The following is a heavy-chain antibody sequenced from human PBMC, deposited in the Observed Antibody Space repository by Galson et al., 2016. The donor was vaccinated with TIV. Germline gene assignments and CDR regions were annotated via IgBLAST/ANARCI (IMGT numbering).Heavy chain of an antibody. CDR1: GYTFTNSE. V-gene: IGHV1-8*01. Sequence: SVKVSCKASGYTFTNSEINWVRQATGQGLEWMGWVIPNNGKTSYAQKFQGRLTMTRDTSISTAYMELRSLRSDDTAVYYCARLASCGGDCYYVDSWSQGTLVTVSS. J-gene: IGHJ4*02. D-gene: IGHD2-21*02. CDR2: VIPNNGKT. CDR3: ARLASCGGDCYYVDS.